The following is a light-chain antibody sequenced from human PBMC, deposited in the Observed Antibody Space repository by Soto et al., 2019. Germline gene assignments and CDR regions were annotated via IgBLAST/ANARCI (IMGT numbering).Light chain of an antibody. V-gene: IGLV2-23*02. J-gene: IGLJ1*01. CDR2: EVT. CDR1: SGDVGGYNL. CDR3: CSYAGNSEV. Sequence: SVLAQPASVNRSPGQSITIPCTGTSGDVGGYNLVSWYQQHPGKAPKLMIYEVTERPSGVSNRFSGSKSGNTASLTISGLQPDDEADYYCCSYAGNSEVFGTGTKVTVL.